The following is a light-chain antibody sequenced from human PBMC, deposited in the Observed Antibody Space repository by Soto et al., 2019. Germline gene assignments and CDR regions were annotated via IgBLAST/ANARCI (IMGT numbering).Light chain of an antibody. CDR2: KAS. CDR3: QHYNSYSEA. CDR1: QSISSY. J-gene: IGKJ1*01. V-gene: IGKV1-5*03. Sequence: DIQMTQSPSSLSASVGDRVTISCRASQSISSYLNWYQQKPGKAPKLLLYKASTLKSGVPSRFSGSGSGTEFTLTISSLQPDDFATYYCQHYNSYSEAFGQGTKVDIK.